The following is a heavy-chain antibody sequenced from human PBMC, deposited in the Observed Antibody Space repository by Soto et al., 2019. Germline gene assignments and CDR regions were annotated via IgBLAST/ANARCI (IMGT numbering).Heavy chain of an antibody. V-gene: IGHV4-31*03. D-gene: IGHD6-19*01. CDR2: IYYSGNT. J-gene: IGHJ3*02. Sequence: KASETLSLTCTFSGGSIRSGGYYWSWVRQNPRRGLEWIGNIYYSGNTYYNPSLKSRLTISVDMSKNQFSLRLTSVTAADTAVYYCARGGSSDWQVALDIWGQGTMVTVSS. CDR3: ARGGSSDWQVALDI. CDR1: GGSIRSGGYY.